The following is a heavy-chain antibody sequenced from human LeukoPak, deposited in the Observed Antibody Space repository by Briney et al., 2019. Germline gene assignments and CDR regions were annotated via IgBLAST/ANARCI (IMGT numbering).Heavy chain of an antibody. CDR1: GYSISSGYY. Sequence: SETLCLTCTVSGYSISSGYYWGWIRQPPGKGQEWIGSIYYSGSTYYNPSLKSRVTISVDTSKNQFSLKLSSVTAADTAVYYCARPAYSSGWYDYWGQGTLVTVSS. J-gene: IGHJ4*02. D-gene: IGHD6-19*01. V-gene: IGHV4-38-2*02. CDR3: ARPAYSSGWYDY. CDR2: IYYSGST.